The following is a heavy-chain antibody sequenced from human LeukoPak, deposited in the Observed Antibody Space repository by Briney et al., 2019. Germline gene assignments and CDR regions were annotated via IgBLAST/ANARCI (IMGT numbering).Heavy chain of an antibody. V-gene: IGHV1-8*01. CDR3: ARVPPMVRDYYYYYYMDV. Sequence: GASVKVSCKASGYTFTSYDINWVRQATGQGLEWMGWMNPNSGNTGYAQKFRGRVTMTRNTSISTAYMELSSLRSEDTAVYYCARVPPMVRDYYYYYYMDVWGKGTTVTISS. CDR1: GYTFTSYD. D-gene: IGHD3-10*01. CDR2: MNPNSGNT. J-gene: IGHJ6*03.